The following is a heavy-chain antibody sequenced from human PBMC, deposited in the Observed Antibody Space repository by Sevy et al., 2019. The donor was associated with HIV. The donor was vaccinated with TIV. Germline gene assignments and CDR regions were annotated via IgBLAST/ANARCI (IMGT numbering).Heavy chain of an antibody. V-gene: IGHV3-64D*06. CDR3: ARGGPLVDGTLIPWGLDV. D-gene: IGHD1-7*01. CDR2: ISSNGDST. Sequence: GGSLRLSCSVSGFTFNYYGMYWVRQAPGKGLQYVSGISSNGDSTDYAYSVKGRFIISRDNSKNTLYLQMSSLRPEDTAVYYCARGGPLVDGTLIPWGLDVWGQGTTVTVSS. CDR1: GFTFNYYG. J-gene: IGHJ6*02.